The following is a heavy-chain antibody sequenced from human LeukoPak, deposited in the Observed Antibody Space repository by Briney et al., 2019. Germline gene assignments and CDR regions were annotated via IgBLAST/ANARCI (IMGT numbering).Heavy chain of an antibody. V-gene: IGHV3-7*01. D-gene: IGHD2-21*02. Sequence: GGSLRLSCAASEFTFSSYWMSLVRQAPGKGLEWVANIKQDGSEKYYVDSVKGRFTISRDNAKNSQYLQMNSLRAEDTAVYYRAREIPPGVVVVTAPGWFDPWGQGTLVTVSS. CDR2: IKQDGSEK. J-gene: IGHJ5*02. CDR1: EFTFSSYW. CDR3: AREIPPGVVVVTAPGWFDP.